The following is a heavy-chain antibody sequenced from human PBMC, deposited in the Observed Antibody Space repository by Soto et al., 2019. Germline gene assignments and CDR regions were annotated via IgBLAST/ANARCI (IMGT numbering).Heavy chain of an antibody. CDR2: IRSKANSYAT. D-gene: IGHD2-2*01. CDR3: ASKGGDIVVVPAAIGGRSPPLV. Sequence: GGSLRLSCAASGFTFSGSAMHWVRQASGKGLEWVGRIRSKANSYATAYAASVKGRFTISRDDSKNTAYLQMNSLKTEDTAVYYCASKGGDIVVVPAAIGGRSPPLVWGQGITVTVSS. V-gene: IGHV3-73*01. CDR1: GFTFSGSA. J-gene: IGHJ6*02.